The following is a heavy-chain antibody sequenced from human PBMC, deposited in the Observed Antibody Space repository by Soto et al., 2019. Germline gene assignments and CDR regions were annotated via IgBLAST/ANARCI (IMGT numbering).Heavy chain of an antibody. J-gene: IGHJ4*02. CDR1: GFTFSSYS. CDR2: ISSSSSTI. Sequence: EVQLVESGGGLVQPGGSLRLSCAASGFTFSSYSMNWVRQAPGKGLEWVSYISSSSSTIYYADSVKGRFTISRDNAKNSLYLQMNSLRAEDTAVYYCASGAWENDFWSGYQIDYWGQGTLVTVSS. V-gene: IGHV3-48*01. CDR3: ASGAWENDFWSGYQIDY. D-gene: IGHD3-3*01.